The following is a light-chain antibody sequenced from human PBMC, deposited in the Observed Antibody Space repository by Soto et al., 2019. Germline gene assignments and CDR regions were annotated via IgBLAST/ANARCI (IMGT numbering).Light chain of an antibody. CDR1: ESVSDNY. Sequence: EIVLTQSPGTLSLSPGERATLSCRASESVSDNYLAWYQQRSGQAPRLVIYGASSRASAVPDRFSGSGSGADFTLPIRRLEPEDFAVYYCQQYGSSPLTFGGGTKVEIK. CDR3: QQYGSSPLT. V-gene: IGKV3-20*01. J-gene: IGKJ4*01. CDR2: GAS.